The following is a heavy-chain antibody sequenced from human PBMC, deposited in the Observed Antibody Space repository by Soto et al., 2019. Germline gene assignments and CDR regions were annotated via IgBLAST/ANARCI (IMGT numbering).Heavy chain of an antibody. D-gene: IGHD3-10*01. J-gene: IGHJ4*02. CDR3: ARGDFEY. V-gene: IGHV3-73*01. CDR1: GITLSDAA. Sequence: GGSLRLSCAASGITLSDAAVHWVRQVSGKGLEWVGRIKSKANNYEPLYPVSVRGRFTISADDSKNTAFLQMDGLKTEDTTVYFCARGDFEYWGQGTLVTVSS. CDR2: IKSKANNYEP.